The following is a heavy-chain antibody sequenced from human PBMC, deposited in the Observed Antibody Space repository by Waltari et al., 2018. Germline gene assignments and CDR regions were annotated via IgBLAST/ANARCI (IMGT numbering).Heavy chain of an antibody. CDR3: AKDWYDSSGYIDY. D-gene: IGHD3-22*01. J-gene: IGHJ4*02. Sequence: QVQLVESGGGVVQPGRSLRLSCAASGFTFSSYGIHWVRQAPGKGLEWLAVIWYDGSNKYYADSVKGRFTISRDNSKNTLYLQMNSLRAEDTAVYYCAKDWYDSSGYIDYWGQGTLVTVSS. CDR1: GFTFSSYG. V-gene: IGHV3-33*06. CDR2: IWYDGSNK.